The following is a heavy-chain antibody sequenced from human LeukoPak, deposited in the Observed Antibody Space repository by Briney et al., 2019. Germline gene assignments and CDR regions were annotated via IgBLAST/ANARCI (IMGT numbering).Heavy chain of an antibody. CDR1: GGSISSYY. Sequence: SETLSLTCTVSGGSISSYYWSWIRQPPGKGLEWIGSIYHSGSTYYNPSLKSRVTISVDTSKNQFSLKLSSVTAADTAVYYCARLWGPKFYMDVWGKGTTVTVSS. D-gene: IGHD3-16*01. V-gene: IGHV4-59*08. CDR3: ARLWGPKFYMDV. CDR2: IYHSGST. J-gene: IGHJ6*03.